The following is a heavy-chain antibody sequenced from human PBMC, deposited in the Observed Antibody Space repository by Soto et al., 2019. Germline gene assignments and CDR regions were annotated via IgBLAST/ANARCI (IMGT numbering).Heavy chain of an antibody. J-gene: IGHJ6*02. V-gene: IGHV1-69*06. CDR3: ARGHIVVVPAAQTNYYYGMDV. CDR2: IIPIFGTA. D-gene: IGHD2-2*01. Sequence: SVKVSCKASGCTSSSYAISWVRQAPGQGLEWMGGIIPIFGTANYAQKFQGRVTITADKSTSTAYMELSSLRSEDTAVYYCARGHIVVVPAAQTNYYYGMDVWGQGTTVTVS. CDR1: GCTSSSYA.